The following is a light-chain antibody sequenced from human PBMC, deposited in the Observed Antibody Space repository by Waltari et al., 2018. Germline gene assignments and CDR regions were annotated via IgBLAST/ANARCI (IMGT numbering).Light chain of an antibody. Sequence: SYELTQPPSVSVSPGPPARITCSGDALPKHYAYWFQQKPGQAPVLVICKDSERPSGIPERFSGSSSGTTVTLTISGVQAEDEADYYCQSTDSSGSYRVFGGGTKLTVL. CDR2: KDS. J-gene: IGLJ2*01. V-gene: IGLV3-25*03. CDR1: ALPKHY. CDR3: QSTDSSGSYRV.